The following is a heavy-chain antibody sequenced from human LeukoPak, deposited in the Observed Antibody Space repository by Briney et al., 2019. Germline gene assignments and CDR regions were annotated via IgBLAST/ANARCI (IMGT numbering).Heavy chain of an antibody. J-gene: IGHJ4*02. Sequence: PSETLSLTCTVSGGSISSSSYYWGWIRQPPGKGLEWIGSIYYSGSTYYNPSLKSRVTISVDTSKNQFSLKLSSVTPEDTAVYYCARAYDFWSGYYSLDYWGQGTLVTVSS. CDR3: ARAYDFWSGYYSLDY. V-gene: IGHV4-39*01. CDR2: IYYSGST. CDR1: GGSISSSSYY. D-gene: IGHD3-3*01.